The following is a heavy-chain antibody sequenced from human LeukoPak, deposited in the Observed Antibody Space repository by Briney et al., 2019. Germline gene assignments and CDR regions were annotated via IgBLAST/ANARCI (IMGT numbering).Heavy chain of an antibody. D-gene: IGHD3-22*01. CDR1: GYTFTSYA. CDR3: ARIHYDSSVYLDY. J-gene: IGHJ4*02. CDR2: INPSSGST. V-gene: IGHV1-46*01. Sequence: ASVKVSCKASGYTFTSYAMNWVRQAPGQGLEWMGIINPSSGSTSYPQKFQGRVTMTRDMSTTTVYMELNILRSEDTAVYYCARIHYDSSVYLDYWGQGTLVTVSS.